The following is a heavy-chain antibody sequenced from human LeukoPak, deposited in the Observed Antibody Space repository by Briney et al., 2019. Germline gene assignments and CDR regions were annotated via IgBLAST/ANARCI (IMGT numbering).Heavy chain of an antibody. J-gene: IGHJ4*02. CDR2: IQYDGNNK. CDR1: GFTFSSYG. V-gene: IGHV3-30*18. CDR3: AKERYSSSSLFAITPFDY. Sequence: GGSLRLSCAASGFTFSSYGMHWVRQAPGKGLEWVAVIQYDGNNKHYVDSVQGRFTISRDNSKNTLYLQMNSLRPEDTAVYYCAKERYSSSSLFAITPFDYWGQGSLVTVSS. D-gene: IGHD6-13*01.